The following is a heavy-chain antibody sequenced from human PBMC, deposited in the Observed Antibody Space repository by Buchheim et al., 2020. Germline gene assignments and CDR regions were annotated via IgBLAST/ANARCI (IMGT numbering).Heavy chain of an antibody. J-gene: IGHJ4*02. CDR2: INSDGSST. Sequence: EVQLVESRGGLVQPGGSLRLSCAASGFTISSYWMHWVRQVPGKGLVWVSRINSDGSSTSYADSVKGRFTISRDNAKNTLYLQMNSLRVEDTAVYYCVNYDYGGPFDYWGQGTL. D-gene: IGHD4-23*01. CDR1: GFTISSYW. V-gene: IGHV3-74*02. CDR3: VNYDYGGPFDY.